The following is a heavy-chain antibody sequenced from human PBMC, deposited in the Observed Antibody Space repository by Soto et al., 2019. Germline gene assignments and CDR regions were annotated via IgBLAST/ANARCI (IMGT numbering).Heavy chain of an antibody. CDR2: ISSSGSTI. J-gene: IGHJ6*03. CDR1: GFTFSDYY. Sequence: PGGSLRLPCAASGFTFSDYYMSWIRQAPGKGLEWVSYISSSGSTIYYADSVKGRFTISRDNAKNSLYLQMNSLRAEDTAVYYCAIDEGYGDPTFYYYYYMDVWGKGTTVTVSS. V-gene: IGHV3-11*01. CDR3: AIDEGYGDPTFYYYYYMDV. D-gene: IGHD4-17*01.